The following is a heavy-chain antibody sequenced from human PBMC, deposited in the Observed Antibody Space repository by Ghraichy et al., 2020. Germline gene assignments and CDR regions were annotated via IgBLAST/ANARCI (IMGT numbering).Heavy chain of an antibody. CDR3: SRKPGIAVVGYGMDV. CDR1: GFTFSAYS. CDR2: ISSSSPDT. V-gene: IGHV3-21*01. D-gene: IGHD6-19*01. Sequence: LTCAASGFTFSAYSMNWVRQVPGEGLEWVALISSSSPDTYYADSVKGRFTISRDNANNSLYLQMNSLRAEDTAVYYCSRKPGIAVVGYGMDVWGRGTTVTVSS. J-gene: IGHJ6*02.